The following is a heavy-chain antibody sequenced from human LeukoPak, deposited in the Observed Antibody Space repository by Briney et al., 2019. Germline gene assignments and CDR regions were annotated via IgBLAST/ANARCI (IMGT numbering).Heavy chain of an antibody. CDR3: ATEADCSGTSCLALDH. CDR2: ISYDAIET. V-gene: IGHV3-30*03. J-gene: IGHJ4*02. CDR1: GFTSRSSG. D-gene: IGHD2-2*01. Sequence: GTSLRLSCADSGFTSRSSGMHWVRQAPGKGLEWVARISYDAIETNYADSVEGRFSISRDTSKNTVYLQMNSLRTEDTAVYYCATEADCSGTSCLALDHWGQGTLVIVSS.